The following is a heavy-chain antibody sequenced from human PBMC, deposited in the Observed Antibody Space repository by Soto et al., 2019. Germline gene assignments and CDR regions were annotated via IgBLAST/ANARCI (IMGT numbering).Heavy chain of an antibody. CDR3: AREGLTTVTTLFDY. CDR1: GGSISSYY. V-gene: IGHV4-59*12. CDR2: IYYSGST. Sequence: QVQLQESGPGLVKPSETLSLTCTVSGGSISSYYWSWIRQPPGKGLEWIGYIYYSGSTYYNPSLKSRVTISVDTSKNQFSLKLSSVTAADTAVYYCAREGLTTVTTLFDYWGQGTLVTVSS. J-gene: IGHJ4*02. D-gene: IGHD4-4*01.